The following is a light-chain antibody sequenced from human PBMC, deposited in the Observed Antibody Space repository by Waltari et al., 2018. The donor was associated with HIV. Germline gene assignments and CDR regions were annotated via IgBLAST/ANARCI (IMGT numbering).Light chain of an antibody. Sequence: QSVLTQPPSASGNPGPRVPISCSGSNSTIQITTVSWYQQFPGTAPQLLIYSNNQRTSGVPDRFSGSKSGTSAARAISGLQSEDEADYYCATWDDSLNGPVFGGGTKLTVL. V-gene: IGLV1-44*01. CDR3: ATWDDSLNGPV. J-gene: IGLJ3*02. CDR1: NSTIQITT. CDR2: SNN.